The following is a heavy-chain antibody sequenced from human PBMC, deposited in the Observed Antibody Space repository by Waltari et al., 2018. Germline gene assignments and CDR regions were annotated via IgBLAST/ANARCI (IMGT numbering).Heavy chain of an antibody. CDR1: GFTFSSNA. D-gene: IGHD4-17*01. CDR3: AKGTTVVTSAVY. CDR2: ISGSGGST. V-gene: IGHV3-23*01. Sequence: EVQLLESGGGLVQPGGSLRLSCAASGFTFSSNAVSWFSQAPGKVLACVSGISGSGGSTYYADSVKGRFTISRYNSKNTLYLQMNSLRAEDTAVYYCAKGTTVVTSAVYWGQGTLVTVSS. J-gene: IGHJ4*02.